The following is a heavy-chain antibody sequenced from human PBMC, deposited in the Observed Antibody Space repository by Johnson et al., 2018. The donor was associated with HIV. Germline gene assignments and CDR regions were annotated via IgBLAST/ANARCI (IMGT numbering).Heavy chain of an antibody. CDR3: AKGSTDYSGSYPRYAFDI. Sequence: VQLVESGGGLVQPGGSLRLSCAASGFTFSSYAMSWVRQAPGKGLEWVSAISGSGGSKYYADSVKGRFTISRDNSKNTLYLQMNSLRAEDTAVYYCAKGSTDYSGSYPRYAFDIWGQGTMVTVSS. V-gene: IGHV3-23*04. D-gene: IGHD1-26*01. J-gene: IGHJ3*02. CDR2: ISGSGGSK. CDR1: GFTFSSYA.